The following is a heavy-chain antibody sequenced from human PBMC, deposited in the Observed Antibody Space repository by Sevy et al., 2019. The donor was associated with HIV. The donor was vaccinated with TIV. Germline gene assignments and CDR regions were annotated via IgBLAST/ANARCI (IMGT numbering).Heavy chain of an antibody. J-gene: IGHJ4*02. Sequence: SETLSLTCSISGGSITTGPYYWAWIRQSPGKGPEWLGSMYGTVEPNGNTYYNPTLKTRIDMSMDKSNNRFALSLRSVIAADTAIYFCAKSLKAWYDFPAFDHWSQGIPVTVSS. CDR3: AKSLKAWYDFPAFDH. CDR2: MYGTVEPNGNT. CDR1: GGSITTGPYY. D-gene: IGHD1-20*01. V-gene: IGHV4-39*02.